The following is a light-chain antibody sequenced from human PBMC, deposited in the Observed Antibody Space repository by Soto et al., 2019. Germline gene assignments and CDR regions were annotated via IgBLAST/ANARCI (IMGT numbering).Light chain of an antibody. V-gene: IGKV1-27*01. CDR2: AAS. J-gene: IGKJ3*01. Sequence: DIQMTQSPSSLSASVGDRVTITCRASQGISNYLAWYQQKPGKVPKLLIYAASTLQSGVPSRFSGSGSGTDFPLTLGGRHPKDVAPYTGQKYNSAPPFISGLGTKVDTK. CDR3: QKYNSAPPFI. CDR1: QGISNY.